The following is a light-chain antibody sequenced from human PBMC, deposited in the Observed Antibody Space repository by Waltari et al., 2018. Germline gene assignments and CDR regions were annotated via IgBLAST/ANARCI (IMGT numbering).Light chain of an antibody. Sequence: SGRASQSVGRALAWYQQKPGQAPRLLIYDASSRATGISDKFSGSGSGTDFSLTISRVEPEDFAVYFCQMYVRLPVTFGQGTKVEVK. CDR2: DAS. CDR3: QMYVRLPVT. J-gene: IGKJ1*01. CDR1: QSVGRA. V-gene: IGKV3-20*01.